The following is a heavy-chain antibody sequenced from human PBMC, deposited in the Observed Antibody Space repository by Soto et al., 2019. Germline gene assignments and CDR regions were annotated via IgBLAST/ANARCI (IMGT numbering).Heavy chain of an antibody. Sequence: ASVKVSCKASGYTFTSYGISWVRQAPGQGLEWMGWISAYNGNTNYAQKLQGRVTMTSDTSTSTSYMDLRSLRSDDTAVYYSARTYCDILTGYPYYFGHWVQGTLVTVSS. J-gene: IGHJ4*02. V-gene: IGHV1-18*01. CDR1: GYTFTSYG. D-gene: IGHD3-9*01. CDR3: ARTYCDILTGYPYYFGH. CDR2: ISAYNGNT.